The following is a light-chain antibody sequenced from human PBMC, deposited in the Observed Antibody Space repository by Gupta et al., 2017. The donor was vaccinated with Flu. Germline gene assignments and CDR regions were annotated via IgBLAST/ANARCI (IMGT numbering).Light chain of an antibody. J-gene: IGKJ1*01. CDR1: QGISSY. Sequence: AIRLTWSPSSYSASTGERVTITCRASQGISSYLAWYQQKPGKAPKLLIYAASTLQSGVPSRFSGSGSGTDFTLPISSLQSEDFATYYCQQEDSCPWTFGQGTKVEIK. V-gene: IGKV1-8*01. CDR3: QQEDSCPWT. CDR2: AAS.